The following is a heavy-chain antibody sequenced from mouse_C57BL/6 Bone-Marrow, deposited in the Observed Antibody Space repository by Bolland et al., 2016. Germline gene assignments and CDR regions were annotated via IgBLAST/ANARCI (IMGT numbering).Heavy chain of an antibody. CDR3: VRWYDGYYVAMDY. J-gene: IGHJ3*01. D-gene: IGHD2-3*01. V-gene: IGHV10-3*01. CDR2: T. Sequence: TYYADSVKDRFTISRDDSQSMLYLQMNNLKTEDTAMYYCVRWYDGYYVAMDYWGQGTLV.